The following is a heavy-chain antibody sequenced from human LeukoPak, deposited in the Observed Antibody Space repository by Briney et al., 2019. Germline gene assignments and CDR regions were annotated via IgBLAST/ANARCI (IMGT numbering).Heavy chain of an antibody. CDR3: ARAHRFGELSKFDY. J-gene: IGHJ4*02. CDR2: MNPNSGNT. V-gene: IGHV1-8*01. D-gene: IGHD3-10*01. CDR1: GYTFTSYD. Sequence: ASVKVSCKASGYTFTSYDINWVRQATGQGLEWMGWMNPNSGNTGYAQKFQGRVTMTRNTSISTAYMELSSLRSEDTAVYYCARAHRFGELSKFDYWGQGTVVTVSS.